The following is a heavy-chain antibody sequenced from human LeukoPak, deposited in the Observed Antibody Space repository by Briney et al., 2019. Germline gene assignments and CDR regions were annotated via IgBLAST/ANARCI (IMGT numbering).Heavy chain of an antibody. V-gene: IGHV1-18*01. J-gene: IGHJ4*02. D-gene: IGHD3-22*01. CDR2: ISAYNGNT. CDR3: ARALDYYDSSGYSY. CDR1: GYTFTSYG. Sequence: ASVKVSCKASGYTFTSYGISWVRQAPGRGLEWMGWISAYNGNTNYAQKLQGTVTMTTDTSTSTAYMELRSLRSDDTAVYYCARALDYYDSSGYSYWGQGTLVTVSS.